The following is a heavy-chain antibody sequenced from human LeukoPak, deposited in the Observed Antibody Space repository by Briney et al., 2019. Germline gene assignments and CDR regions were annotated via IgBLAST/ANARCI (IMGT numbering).Heavy chain of an antibody. CDR2: ISSSGSTI. V-gene: IGHV3-11*04. CDR3: ARDPAYYDILTGYLDAFDI. D-gene: IGHD3-9*01. Sequence: GGSLRLSCAASGFTFSDYYMSWIRQAPGKGLEWVSYISSSGSTIYYADSVKGRFTISRDNAKNSLYLQMNSLRAEDTAVYYCARDPAYYDILTGYLDAFDIWGQGTMVTVSS. CDR1: GFTFSDYY. J-gene: IGHJ3*02.